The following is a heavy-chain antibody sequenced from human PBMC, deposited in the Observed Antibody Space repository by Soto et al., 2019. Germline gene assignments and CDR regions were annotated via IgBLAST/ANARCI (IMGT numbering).Heavy chain of an antibody. V-gene: IGHV3-33*01. D-gene: IGHD4-17*01. Sequence: GGSLRLSCAASGFTFSSYGMHWVRQAPGKGLEWVAVIWYDGSNKYYADSVKGRFTISRDNSKSTLYLQMNSLRAEDTAVYYCARAALTTVVTPDYYYYYGMDVWGQGTTVTVSS. J-gene: IGHJ6*02. CDR1: GFTFSSYG. CDR3: ARAALTTVVTPDYYYYYGMDV. CDR2: IWYDGSNK.